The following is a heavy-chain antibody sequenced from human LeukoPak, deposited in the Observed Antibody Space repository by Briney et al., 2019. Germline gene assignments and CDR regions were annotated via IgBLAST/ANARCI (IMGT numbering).Heavy chain of an antibody. J-gene: IGHJ4*02. CDR2: IRYDGSNK. D-gene: IGHD2-15*01. Sequence: GGSLRLSCAASGFTFSSYGMHWVRQAPGKGLEWVAFIRYDGSNKYYADSVKGRFTISRDNSKNTLYLQMNSLRAEDTAVYYCAKLGSDKNYFDYWGQGTLVTVSS. CDR3: AKLGSDKNYFDY. V-gene: IGHV3-30*02. CDR1: GFTFSSYG.